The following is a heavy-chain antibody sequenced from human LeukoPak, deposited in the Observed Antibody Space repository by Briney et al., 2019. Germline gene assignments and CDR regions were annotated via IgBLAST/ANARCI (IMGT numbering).Heavy chain of an antibody. CDR2: IYYSGST. CDR3: ARVTLSEWFYYFDY. V-gene: IGHV4-59*06. Sequence: SETLSLTCTVSGGSISSYYWSWIRQHPGKGLEWIGYIYYSGSTYYNPSLKSRVTISVDTSKNQFSLKLSSVTAADTAVYYCARVTLSEWFYYFDYWGQGTLVTVS. CDR1: GGSISSYY. D-gene: IGHD3-3*01. J-gene: IGHJ4*02.